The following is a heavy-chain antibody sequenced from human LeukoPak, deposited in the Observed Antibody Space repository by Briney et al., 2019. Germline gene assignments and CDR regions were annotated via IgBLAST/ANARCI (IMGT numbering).Heavy chain of an antibody. Sequence: PSQTLSLTCTVSGGSISSGDYYWRWIRQPPGKGLEWIGYIYYSGSTYYNPSLKSRVTISVDTSKNQFSLKLSSVTAADTAVYYCARDPIFGAKHAFDIWGQGTMVTVSS. CDR1: GGSISSGDYY. CDR3: ARDPIFGAKHAFDI. J-gene: IGHJ3*02. V-gene: IGHV4-30-4*08. D-gene: IGHD3-3*01. CDR2: IYYSGST.